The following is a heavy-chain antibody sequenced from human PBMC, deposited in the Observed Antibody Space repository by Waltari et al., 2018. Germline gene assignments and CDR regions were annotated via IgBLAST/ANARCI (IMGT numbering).Heavy chain of an antibody. Sequence: QVQLQQWGAGLLKPSETLSLPCAVYGWSLSGYYWSWIRQPPGKGLEWIGEINHGGSTIYNPSLKRRVTISVDPSKNPFSLKLSSVTAADTAVYYCARAIGFWSCFPNYYYCYYMDVWDKGTTVTVSS. V-gene: IGHV4-34*01. CDR2: INHGGST. CDR1: GWSLSGYY. CDR3: ARAIGFWSCFPNYYYCYYMDV. D-gene: IGHD3-3*01. J-gene: IGHJ6*03.